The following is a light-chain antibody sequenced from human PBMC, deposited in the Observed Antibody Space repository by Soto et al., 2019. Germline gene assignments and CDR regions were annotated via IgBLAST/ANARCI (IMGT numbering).Light chain of an antibody. Sequence: QSVLTQPPSASGTPGQRVTISCSGSSSNIGSNYVYWYQQLPETAPKLLIYKNNQRPPGVPDRFSGSKSGTSASLAISGLRSEHEADYYCAAWDGSLSGWVFGAGTKLTVL. CDR2: KNN. CDR1: SSNIGSNY. J-gene: IGLJ3*02. CDR3: AAWDGSLSGWV. V-gene: IGLV1-47*01.